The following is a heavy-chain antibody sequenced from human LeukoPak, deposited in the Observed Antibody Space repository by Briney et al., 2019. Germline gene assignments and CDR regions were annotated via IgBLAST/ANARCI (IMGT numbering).Heavy chain of an antibody. J-gene: IGHJ4*02. CDR2: IYYSGST. Sequence: MSSETLSLTCTVSGGSISSSSYYWGWIRQPPGKGLEWIGSIYYSGSTYYNPSLRSRVTISVDTSKNQVSLKLTSVTAADTAVYFCASLAGPGRVAPEYYFDFWGQGTLVTVSS. CDR3: ASLAGPGRVAPEYYFDF. CDR1: GGSISSSSYY. D-gene: IGHD6-6*01. V-gene: IGHV4-39*07.